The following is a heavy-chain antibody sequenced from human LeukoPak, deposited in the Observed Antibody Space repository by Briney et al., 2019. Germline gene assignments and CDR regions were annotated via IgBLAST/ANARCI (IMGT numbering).Heavy chain of an antibody. J-gene: IGHJ5*02. V-gene: IGHV1-69*13. CDR1: GGTFSSYA. Sequence: RASVKVSCKASGGTFSSYAISWVRQAPGQGLEWMGGIIPIFGTANYAQKFQGRVTITADESTSTAYMELSSLRSEDTAVYYCARERYCSSTSCYGNWFDPWGLGTLVTVSS. CDR3: ARERYCSSTSCYGNWFDP. CDR2: IIPIFGTA. D-gene: IGHD2-2*01.